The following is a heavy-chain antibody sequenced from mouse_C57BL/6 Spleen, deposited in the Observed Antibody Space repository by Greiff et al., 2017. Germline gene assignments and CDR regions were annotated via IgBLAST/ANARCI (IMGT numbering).Heavy chain of an antibody. D-gene: IGHD1-1*01. Sequence: EVMLVESGGGLVKPGGSLKLSCAASGFTFSDYGMHWVRQAPEKGLEWVAYISSGSSTIYYADTVKGRFTISRDNAKNTLFLQMTSLRSEDTAMYYCARRYDDGSSYLYFDVWGTGTTVTVSS. CDR3: ARRYDDGSSYLYFDV. V-gene: IGHV5-17*01. CDR2: ISSGSSTI. J-gene: IGHJ1*03. CDR1: GFTFSDYG.